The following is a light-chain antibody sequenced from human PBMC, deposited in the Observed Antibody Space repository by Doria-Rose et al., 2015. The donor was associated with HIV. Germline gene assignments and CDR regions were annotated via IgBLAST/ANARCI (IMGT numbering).Light chain of an antibody. CDR2: LGS. J-gene: IGKJ2*01. Sequence: TQSPLPLPVTPGQPASISCRSSQSLLHTIGYNYLDWYLQKPGQSPQLLIYLGSNRASGVPDRFSGSGSGTDFTLKISRVEAEDVGVYYCMQALQTPYTFGQGTKLEIK. V-gene: IGKV2-28*01. CDR1: QSLLHTIGYNY. CDR3: MQALQTPYT.